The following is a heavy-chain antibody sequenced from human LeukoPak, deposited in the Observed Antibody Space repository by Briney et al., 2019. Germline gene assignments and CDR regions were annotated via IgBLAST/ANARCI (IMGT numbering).Heavy chain of an antibody. D-gene: IGHD5-24*01. V-gene: IGHV3-7*01. CDR2: IKKDGSEK. J-gene: IGHJ4*02. CDR1: GFIFSNYW. CDR3: AADGYSSPFDH. Sequence: GGSLRLSCAASGFIFSNYWMNWVRQTPGKGLEWVANIKKDGSEKYYVDSVRGRFTISRDNAKNSLYLQMNSLRAEDMAVYYCAADGYSSPFDHWGQGTLVTVSS.